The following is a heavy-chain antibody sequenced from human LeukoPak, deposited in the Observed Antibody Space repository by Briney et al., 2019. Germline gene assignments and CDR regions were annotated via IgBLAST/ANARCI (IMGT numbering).Heavy chain of an antibody. CDR1: GFTFSSYA. D-gene: IGHD2-21*02. J-gene: IGHJ4*02. Sequence: GGSLRLSCAASGFTFSSYAMSWVRQAPGKGLEWVSGISAGGGSTHYADSVKGRFTISRDNSKNTLYLQMNSLRAEDTAVYYCAKAGFVVVTAYDYWGQGTLVTVSS. CDR2: ISAGGGST. V-gene: IGHV3-23*01. CDR3: AKAGFVVVTAYDY.